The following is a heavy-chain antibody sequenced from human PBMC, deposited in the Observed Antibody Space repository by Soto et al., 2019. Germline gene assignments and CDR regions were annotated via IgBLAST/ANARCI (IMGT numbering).Heavy chain of an antibody. Sequence: EVQLLESGGGLVQPGGSLRLSCAASGFTFISYAMNWVRQAPGKGLQWVAAISGGGDATFYADSVKGRFTISRDNSRNTVGLQMNSLGADDTAVYYCARKVAGSTARRDDWYFDLWGRGTLVTVSS. D-gene: IGHD3-10*01. V-gene: IGHV3-23*01. CDR3: ARKVAGSTARRDDWYFDL. J-gene: IGHJ2*01. CDR2: ISGGGDAT. CDR1: GFTFISYA.